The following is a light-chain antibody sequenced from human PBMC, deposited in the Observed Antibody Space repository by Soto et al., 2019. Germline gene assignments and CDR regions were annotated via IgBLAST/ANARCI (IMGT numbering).Light chain of an antibody. CDR3: QQYGSSPWT. CDR2: GAS. CDR1: QSVSSSY. V-gene: IGKV3-20*01. Sequence: EIVLTQSPGTLSVSPGERATLSRRASQSVSSSYLAWYQQKPGQAPRLLIYGASSRATGIPDRFSGSGSGTDFTLTISRLEPEDFAVYYCQQYGSSPWTFGQGTKVDIK. J-gene: IGKJ1*01.